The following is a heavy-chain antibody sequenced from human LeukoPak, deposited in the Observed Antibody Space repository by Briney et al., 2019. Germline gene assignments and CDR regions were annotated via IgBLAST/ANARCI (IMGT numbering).Heavy chain of an antibody. CDR3: ARETLTGVSMYYYYYMDV. V-gene: IGHV3-23*01. CDR1: GFTFSSYA. CDR2: ISGSGGST. Sequence: QPGGSLRLYCAASGFTFSSYAMSWVRQAPGKGLEWVSAISGSGGSTYYADSVKGRFTISRDNSKNTLYLQMNSLRAEDTAVYYCARETLTGVSMYYYYYMDVWGKGTTVTISS. D-gene: IGHD7-27*01. J-gene: IGHJ6*03.